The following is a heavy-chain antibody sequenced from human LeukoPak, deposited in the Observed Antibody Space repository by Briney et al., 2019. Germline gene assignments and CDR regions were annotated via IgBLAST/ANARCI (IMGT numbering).Heavy chain of an antibody. V-gene: IGHV3-30-3*01. D-gene: IGHD3-9*01. CDR1: GFTFSSYS. Sequence: GGSLRLSCAASGFTFSSYSLHWVRQAPGKGLEWLAVISYDGNIKYYADSVKGRFTISRDNSKNTLHLQMDSLRAEDTAVYYCARDLSDWLLYGLFDYWGQGTLVTVSS. CDR2: ISYDGNIK. CDR3: ARDLSDWLLYGLFDY. J-gene: IGHJ4*02.